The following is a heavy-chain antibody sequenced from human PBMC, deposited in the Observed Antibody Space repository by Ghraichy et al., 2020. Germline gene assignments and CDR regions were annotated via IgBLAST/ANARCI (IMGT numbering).Heavy chain of an antibody. Sequence: SGPTLVKPTQTLTLTCTFSGFSLSTSGVGVGWIRQPPGKALEWLALIYWDDDKRYSPSLKSRLTITKDTSKNQVVLTMTNMDPVDTATFYCAHRRNIAAAGTGAFDIWGQGTMVTVSS. D-gene: IGHD6-13*01. CDR1: GFSLSTSGVG. CDR2: IYWDDDK. V-gene: IGHV2-5*02. CDR3: AHRRNIAAAGTGAFDI. J-gene: IGHJ3*02.